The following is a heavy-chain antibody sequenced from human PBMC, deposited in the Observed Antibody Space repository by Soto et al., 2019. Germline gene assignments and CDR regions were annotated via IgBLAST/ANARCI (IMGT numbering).Heavy chain of an antibody. V-gene: IGHV3-7*01. J-gene: IGHJ6*02. Sequence: EVQLVESGGGLVQPGGSLRLSCAASGFTFNTYWMNWVCQAPGKGLEWVAKINQDGSEKYYVDSVKGRFTISRDNAKKSLYLQMNSLSAEDTAVYYCARGAIVVDNNYYDYGMDVWGQGTTVTVSS. CDR1: GFTFNTYW. CDR2: INQDGSEK. CDR3: ARGAIVVDNNYYDYGMDV. D-gene: IGHD2-2*01.